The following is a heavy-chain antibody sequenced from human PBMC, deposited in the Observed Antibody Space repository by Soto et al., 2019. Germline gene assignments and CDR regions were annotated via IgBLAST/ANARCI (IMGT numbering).Heavy chain of an antibody. CDR1: GGTFSSYA. CDR3: AREDIVVVPAAMPYYYGMDV. D-gene: IGHD2-2*01. V-gene: IGHV1-69*01. J-gene: IGHJ6*02. Sequence: QVQLVQSGAEVQKPGSSVKVSCKASGGTFSSYAISWVRQAPGQGLEWMGGIIPIFGTANYAQKFQGRVTITADESTSTAYMELSSLRSEDTAVYYCAREDIVVVPAAMPYYYGMDVWGQGTTVTVSS. CDR2: IIPIFGTA.